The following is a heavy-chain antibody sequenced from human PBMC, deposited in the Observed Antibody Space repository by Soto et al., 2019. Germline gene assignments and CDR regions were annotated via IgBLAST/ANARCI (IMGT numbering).Heavy chain of an antibody. CDR3: ARTYYYDSSGYPSDY. D-gene: IGHD3-22*01. CDR2: INPIVSMS. V-gene: IGHV1-69*02. CDR1: GDTFSFYT. Sequence: SVKVSCKASGDTFSFYTINWVRQAPGLGLEWVGRINPIVSMSNYAQKFQGRVSMTADKSTSTAYMELRSLRSDDTAVYYCARTYYYDSSGYPSDYWGQGTLVTVSS. J-gene: IGHJ4*02.